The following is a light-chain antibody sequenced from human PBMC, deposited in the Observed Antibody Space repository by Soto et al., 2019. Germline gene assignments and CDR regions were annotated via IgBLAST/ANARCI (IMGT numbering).Light chain of an antibody. CDR1: SGDVGSDNL. Sequence: QSARTKLAAGSGPPRQSSTIPRPGASGDVGSDNLFSCYRHNPGQAPKLLIIVARNRPTGVSTRCSGSKSGNTVSLTISGLQAEDESEYHCWSYAGSGTYVFGSGTKVTVL. CDR3: WSYAGSGTYV. J-gene: IGLJ1*01. V-gene: IGLV2-23*01. CDR2: VAR.